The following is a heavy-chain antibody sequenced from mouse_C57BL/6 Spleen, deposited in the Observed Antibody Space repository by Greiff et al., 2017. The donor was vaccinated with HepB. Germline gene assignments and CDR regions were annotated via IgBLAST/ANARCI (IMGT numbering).Heavy chain of an antibody. CDR3: TTWTVVATPYYFDY. J-gene: IGHJ2*01. Sequence: EVQLVESGAELVRPGASVKLSCTASGFNIKDYYMHWVKQRPEQGLEWIGRIDPEDGDTEYAPKFQGKATMTAYTSSNTAYLQLSSLTSEDTAVYYCTTWTVVATPYYFDYWGQGTTLTVSS. CDR1: GFNIKDYY. CDR2: IDPEDGDT. V-gene: IGHV14-1*01. D-gene: IGHD1-1*01.